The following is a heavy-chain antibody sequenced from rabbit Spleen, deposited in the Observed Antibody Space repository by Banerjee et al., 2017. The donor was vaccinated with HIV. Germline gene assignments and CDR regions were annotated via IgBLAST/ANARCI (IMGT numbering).Heavy chain of an antibody. D-gene: IGHD7-1*01. Sequence: QSLEESGGGLVKPGASLTLTCKASGFSFNSGYDMCWVRQAPGKGLEWIACRYAGNSGSTYSAIWAKGRFTISKTSSTTVTLQMTSLTAADTATYFCARDTGTSFSTYGMDLWGPGTLVTVS. CDR2: RYAGNSGST. CDR3: ARDTGTSFSTYGMDL. CDR1: GFSFNSGYD. V-gene: IGHV1S40*01. J-gene: IGHJ6*01.